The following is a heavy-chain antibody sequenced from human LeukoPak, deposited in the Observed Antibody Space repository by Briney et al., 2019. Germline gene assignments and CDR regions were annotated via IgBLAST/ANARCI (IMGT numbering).Heavy chain of an antibody. CDR1: GFTFTRYW. D-gene: IGHD5-12*01. CDR3: AKGYSGYDYAFDI. Sequence: GGSLRLSCAASGFTFTRYWMHWVRQAPGKGLEWVAVISYDGSNKYYADSVKGRFTISRDNSKNSVYLQMNSLRAEDTAIYYCAKGYSGYDYAFDIWGQGTMVTVSS. CDR2: ISYDGSNK. J-gene: IGHJ3*02. V-gene: IGHV3-30*18.